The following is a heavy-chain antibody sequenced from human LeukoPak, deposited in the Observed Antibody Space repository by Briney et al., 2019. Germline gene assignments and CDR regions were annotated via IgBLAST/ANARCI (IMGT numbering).Heavy chain of an antibody. CDR1: GFTFSIHG. D-gene: IGHD3-10*01. V-gene: IGHV3-48*02. J-gene: IGHJ6*02. CDR2: IINSGGTI. CDR3: ARVGRGLYSMDV. Sequence: PGGSLRLSCAASGFTFSIHGMNWVRQTPGKGLEWVSYIINSGGTIYYADSVQGRLTISRDNAKNSLYLQMNSLRDEDTAVYYCARVGRGLYSMDVWGQGTTVTVSS.